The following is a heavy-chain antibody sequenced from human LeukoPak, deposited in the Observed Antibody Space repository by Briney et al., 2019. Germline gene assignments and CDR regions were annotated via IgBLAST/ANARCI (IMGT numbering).Heavy chain of an antibody. Sequence: GGSLRLSCAASGFIFSGSSMHWVRQAPCKGLEWVCFIRFDATNKYYADSVKGRFTISRDNSNNTLYLQLNNVRTEDTATYFCAKEQYPGYFDFWGQGTLVTVSA. D-gene: IGHD1-14*01. CDR3: AKEQYPGYFDF. V-gene: IGHV3-30*02. CDR2: IRFDATNK. CDR1: GFIFSGSS. J-gene: IGHJ4*02.